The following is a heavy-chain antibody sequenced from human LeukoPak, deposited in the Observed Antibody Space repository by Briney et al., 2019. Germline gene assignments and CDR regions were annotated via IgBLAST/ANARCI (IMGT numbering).Heavy chain of an antibody. CDR1: GDSITSSY. CDR3: ARGGYWFDS. Sequence: TSSETLSLTCTVSGDSITSSYWSWIRQPPGRGLEWIAYTYYSGNTYYNPSLKGRVTIYLDTSKSQFSLKVTPVTAADTAVYFCARGGYWFDSWGEGTLVTV. V-gene: IGHV4-59*01. J-gene: IGHJ5*01. CDR2: TYYSGNT.